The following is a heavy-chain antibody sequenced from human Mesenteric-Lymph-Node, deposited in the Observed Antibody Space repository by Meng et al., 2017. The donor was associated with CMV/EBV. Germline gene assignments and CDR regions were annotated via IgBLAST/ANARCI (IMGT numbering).Heavy chain of an antibody. CDR1: GFTFSSSW. D-gene: IGHD5-18*01. Sequence: ESLKISCAASGFTFSSSWMSWVRQAPGKGLEWVANIKTDGSEKYYADSVRGRFTISRDNAEDSLHLQMNSLRPEDTAIYYCAKYRVRDFDYWGQGTLVTVSS. CDR3: AKYRVRDFDY. J-gene: IGHJ4*02. CDR2: IKTDGSEK. V-gene: IGHV3-7*01.